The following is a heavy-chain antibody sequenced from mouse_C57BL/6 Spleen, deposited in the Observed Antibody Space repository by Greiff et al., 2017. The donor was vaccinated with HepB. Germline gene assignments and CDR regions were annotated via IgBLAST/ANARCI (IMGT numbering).Heavy chain of an antibody. CDR1: GFTFSSYA. D-gene: IGHD1-1*01. CDR2: ISDGGSYT. CDR3: ARDGPYYYGSPAWFAY. V-gene: IGHV5-4*01. J-gene: IGHJ3*01. Sequence: EVQGVESGGGLVKPGGSLKLSCAASGFTFSSYAMSWVRQTPEKRLEWVATISDGGSYTYYPDNVKGRFTISRDNAKNNLYLQMSHLKSEDTAMYYCARDGPYYYGSPAWFAYWGQGTLVTVSA.